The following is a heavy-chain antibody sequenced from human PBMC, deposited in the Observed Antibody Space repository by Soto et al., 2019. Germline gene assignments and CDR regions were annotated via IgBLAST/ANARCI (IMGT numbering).Heavy chain of an antibody. CDR2: INPSGGST. V-gene: IGHV1-46*01. J-gene: IGHJ4*02. CDR3: ARDLYYYDSSGYYGRVFDY. Sequence: EASVKVSCKASGYAFTSYYMHWVRQAPGQGLEWMGIINPSGGSTSYAQKFQGRVTMTRDTSTSTVYMELSSLRSEDTAVYYCARDLYYYDSSGYYGRVFDYWGQGTLVTVSS. D-gene: IGHD3-22*01. CDR1: GYAFTSYY.